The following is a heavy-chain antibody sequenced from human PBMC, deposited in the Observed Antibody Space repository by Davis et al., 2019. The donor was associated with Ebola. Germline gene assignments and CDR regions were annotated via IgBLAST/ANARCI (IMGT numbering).Heavy chain of an antibody. CDR3: ARHLFGYDFWSGYPNYYYYGMDV. Sequence: MPSETLSLTCTVSGGSISSSSYYWGWIRQPPGKGLEWIGSIYYSGSTYYNPSLKSRVTISVDTSKNQFSLKLSSVTAADTAVYYCARHLFGYDFWSGYPNYYYYGMDVWGQGTTVTVSS. V-gene: IGHV4-39*01. D-gene: IGHD3-3*01. CDR1: GGSISSSSYY. CDR2: IYYSGST. J-gene: IGHJ6*02.